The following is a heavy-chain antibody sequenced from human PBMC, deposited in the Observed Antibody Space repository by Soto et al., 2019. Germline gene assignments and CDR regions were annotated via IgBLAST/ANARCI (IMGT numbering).Heavy chain of an antibody. V-gene: IGHV4-59*01. CDR3: ARLCYGDYTWDY. Sequence: SETLSLTCTVSGGSIISYYWSWSRQPPAKGLEWIGYIYYSGSTNYNPSLESRVTISVDTSKNQFSLRLSSVTAADTAVYYCARLCYGDYTWDYWGQGTLVTVSS. CDR2: IYYSGST. CDR1: GGSIISYY. J-gene: IGHJ4*02. D-gene: IGHD4-17*01.